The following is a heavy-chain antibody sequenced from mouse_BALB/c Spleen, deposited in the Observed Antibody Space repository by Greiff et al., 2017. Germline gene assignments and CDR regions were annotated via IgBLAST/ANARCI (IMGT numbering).Heavy chain of an antibody. CDR3: ARSHDARGFAY. CDR2: ILPGSGST. Sequence: VQLQQSGAELMKPGASVKISCKATGYTFSSYWIEWVKQRPGHGLEWIGEILPGSGSTNYNEKFKGKATFTADTSSNTAYMQLSSLTSEDSAVYYCARSHDARGFAYWGQGTLVTVSA. J-gene: IGHJ3*01. D-gene: IGHD2-3*01. CDR1: GYTFSSYW. V-gene: IGHV1-9*01.